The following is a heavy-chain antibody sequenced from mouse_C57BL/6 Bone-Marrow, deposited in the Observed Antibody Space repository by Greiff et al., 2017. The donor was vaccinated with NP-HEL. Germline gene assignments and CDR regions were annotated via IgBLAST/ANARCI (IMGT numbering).Heavy chain of an antibody. Sequence: VQLQQSGAELVRPGASVKLSCTASGFNIKDDYMHWVKQRPEQGLERIGWIDPENGDTEYASKFQGKATITVDTSSNTAYLQLSSLTSEDTAVYYCTTGGYYAFYAMDYWGQGTSVTVSS. CDR3: TTGGYYAFYAMDY. V-gene: IGHV14-4*01. J-gene: IGHJ4*01. CDR2: IDPENGDT. CDR1: GFNIKDDY. D-gene: IGHD1-1*02.